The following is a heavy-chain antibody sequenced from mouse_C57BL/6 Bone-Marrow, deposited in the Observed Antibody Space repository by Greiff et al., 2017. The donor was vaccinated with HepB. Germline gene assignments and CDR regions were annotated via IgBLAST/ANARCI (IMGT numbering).Heavy chain of an antibody. Sequence: EVQGVESGGGLVKPGGSLKLSCAASGFTFSSYAMSWVRQTPEKRLEWVATISDGGSYTYYPDNVKGRFTISRDNAKNNLYLQMSHLKSEDTAMYYCASKPYGSSFYAMDYWGQGTSVTVSS. CDR1: GFTFSSYA. CDR3: ASKPYGSSFYAMDY. V-gene: IGHV5-4*01. CDR2: ISDGGSYT. J-gene: IGHJ4*01. D-gene: IGHD1-1*01.